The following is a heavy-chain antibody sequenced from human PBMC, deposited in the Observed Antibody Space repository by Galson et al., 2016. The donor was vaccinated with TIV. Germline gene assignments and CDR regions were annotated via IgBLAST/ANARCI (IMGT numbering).Heavy chain of an antibody. Sequence: SLRLSCAASGFNFDVRWMSWLRQVPGKELEWVGRIRGGSEAGTTDYAATVKGRFTISRDDSKDTLYLQMNNLKIEGTAVYYCASFNTKDAFDSWGQGTLVIVSS. CDR2: IRGGSEAGTT. D-gene: IGHD2/OR15-2a*01. CDR3: ASFNTKDAFDS. CDR1: GFNFDVRW. J-gene: IGHJ4*02. V-gene: IGHV3-15*01.